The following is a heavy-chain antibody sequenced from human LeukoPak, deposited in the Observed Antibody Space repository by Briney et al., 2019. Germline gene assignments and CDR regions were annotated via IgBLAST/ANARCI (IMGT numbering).Heavy chain of an antibody. J-gene: IGHJ4*02. Sequence: PSETLSLTCAVYGGSFSGYYWSWIRQPPGKGLEWIGKINHSGSTNYNPSLKSRVTISVDTSKNQFSLKLSSVTAADTAVYYCARGRRITMVRGVGSFDYWGQGTLVTVSS. D-gene: IGHD3-10*01. CDR2: INHSGST. CDR3: ARGRRITMVRGVGSFDY. V-gene: IGHV4-34*01. CDR1: GGSFSGYY.